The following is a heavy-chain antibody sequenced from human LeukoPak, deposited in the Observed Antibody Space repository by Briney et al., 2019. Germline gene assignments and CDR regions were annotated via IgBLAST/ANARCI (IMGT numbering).Heavy chain of an antibody. CDR3: AKDWSNSWYGRFDY. CDR1: GFTFNTYG. D-gene: IGHD6-13*01. J-gene: IGHJ4*02. CDR2: IRVDGSN. V-gene: IGHV3-30*02. Sequence: GGSLRLSCAASGFTFNTYGMHWVRQAPGKGLEWVAVIRVDGSNNYAGSVRGRFTISRDTSKNTLYLQMQSLRPEDTAVYYCAKDWSNSWYGRFDYWGQGTLVTVSS.